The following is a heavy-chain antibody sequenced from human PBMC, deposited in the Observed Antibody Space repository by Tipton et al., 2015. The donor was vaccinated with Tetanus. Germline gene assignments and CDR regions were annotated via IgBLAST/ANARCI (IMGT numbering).Heavy chain of an antibody. V-gene: IGHV4-34*01. CDR2: ISHSGSS. D-gene: IGHD5-24*01. CDR3: ARGGRDAYNHPLGAFDV. Sequence: TLSLTCTVSGGSFSLYYWNWVRQSLGKGLEWIGEISHSGSSSYSPSLKSRVTISVDTSKNQFSLRLRSVAAADTAVYYCARGGRDAYNHPLGAFDVWGRGTTVTVSS. J-gene: IGHJ3*01. CDR1: GGSFSLYY.